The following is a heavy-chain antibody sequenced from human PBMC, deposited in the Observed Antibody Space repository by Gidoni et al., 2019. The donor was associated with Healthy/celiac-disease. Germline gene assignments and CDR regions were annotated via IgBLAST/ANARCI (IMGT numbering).Heavy chain of an antibody. V-gene: IGHV5-51*01. J-gene: IGHJ4*01. Sequence: EVQLVQSGAEVKKPGESLKISCKGSGYRFSSYWIGWVRQMPGKGLEWIGIIDPNDSDIRYSPSFQGQVTISADKSTSTAYLQWSSQKASDTAIYYCARPMGLYDSSGLIFDYWGHGTLVTVSS. CDR2: IDPNDSDI. CDR3: ARPMGLYDSSGLIFDY. D-gene: IGHD3-22*01. CDR1: GYRFSSYW.